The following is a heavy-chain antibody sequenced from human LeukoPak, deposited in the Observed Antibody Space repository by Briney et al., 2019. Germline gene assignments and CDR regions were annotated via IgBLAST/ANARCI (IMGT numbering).Heavy chain of an antibody. CDR2: ISGSGGTT. D-gene: IGHD3-22*01. CDR1: GFTFSSYA. CDR3: AKARDSSVYDHFDY. J-gene: IGHJ4*02. V-gene: IGHV3-23*01. Sequence: GGSLRLSCAASGFTFSSYAMSWVRQAPGKGLEWVSSISGSGGTTHYADSVKGRFTISRDNSKNTLYLQMNSLSAEDTAVYYCAKARDSSVYDHFDYWGQGTLVTVSS.